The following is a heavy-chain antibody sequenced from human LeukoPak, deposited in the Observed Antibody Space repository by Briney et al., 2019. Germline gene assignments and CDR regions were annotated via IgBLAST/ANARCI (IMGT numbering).Heavy chain of an antibody. D-gene: IGHD5-18*01. CDR1: GGSISSYY. Sequence: SETLSLTCTVSGGSISSYYWSWIRQPAGKGLEWIGRIYTSGSTNYNPSLESRVTMSVDTSKNQFSLKLSSVTAADTAVYYCAREVSYGYRAPYYFDYWGQGTLVTVSS. J-gene: IGHJ4*02. CDR2: IYTSGST. V-gene: IGHV4-4*07. CDR3: AREVSYGYRAPYYFDY.